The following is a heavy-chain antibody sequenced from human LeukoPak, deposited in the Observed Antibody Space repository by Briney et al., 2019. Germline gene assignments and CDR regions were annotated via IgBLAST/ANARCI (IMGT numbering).Heavy chain of an antibody. CDR1: GFSVSSNY. J-gene: IGHJ6*04. CDR3: VGVETITMVRGASGDV. D-gene: IGHD3-10*01. V-gene: IGHV3-66*02. Sequence: GGSLRLSCAASGFSVSSNYMTWVRQAPGKGLEWVSVIQSGGRAYYADSVKGRFTTSRDNSKNTLGLQMNSLSVEDTAVYYCVGVETITMVRGASGDVWGKGTTVTVSS. CDR2: IQSGGRA.